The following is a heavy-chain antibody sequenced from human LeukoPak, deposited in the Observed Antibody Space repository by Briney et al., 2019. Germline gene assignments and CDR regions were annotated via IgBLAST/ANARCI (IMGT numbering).Heavy chain of an antibody. Sequence: ASVKVSCKTSGFTFIGYYIHWIRQAPGQGLEWMGWINPKSGDTNYAQKFQGRVTMTRDTSISTAYMELSRLRSDDTAVYYCVRDRTKYCSSTSCPLDYWGQGTLVTVSS. D-gene: IGHD2-2*01. CDR1: GFTFIGYY. CDR2: INPKSGDT. CDR3: VRDRTKYCSSTSCPLDY. V-gene: IGHV1-2*02. J-gene: IGHJ4*02.